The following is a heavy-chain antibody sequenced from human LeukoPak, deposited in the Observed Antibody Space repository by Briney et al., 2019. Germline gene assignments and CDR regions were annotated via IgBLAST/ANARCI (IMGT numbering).Heavy chain of an antibody. J-gene: IGHJ6*03. V-gene: IGHV4-34*01. D-gene: IGHD3-10*01. CDR2: INQGGRT. CDR1: GGSFSDYL. CDR3: ARGKRVWFGELMTSFSYFYIDV. Sequence: SETLSLTCAVNGGSFSDYLWTWIRQSPGKGLEWMGEINQGGRTNFNPSLKSRVTISADRSKYHFSLTLRSVTAADTAVYYCARGKRVWFGELMTSFSYFYIDVWGRGTTVIVSS.